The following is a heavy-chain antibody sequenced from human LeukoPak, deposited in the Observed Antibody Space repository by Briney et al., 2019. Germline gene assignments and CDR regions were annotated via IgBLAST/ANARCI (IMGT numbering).Heavy chain of an antibody. CDR3: ARGVVYPTWSGPHWSDY. J-gene: IGHJ4*02. CDR2: IKQDASQE. CDR1: GFTFSRYW. Sequence: GGSLRLSCAASGFTFSRYWMSWVRQAPGKGPEWVAHIKQDASQEDHVDSVKGRFTISRDNAKNPLYLQMNSLRAEDTAVYYCARGVVYPTWSGPHWSDYWGQGTLVTVSS. D-gene: IGHD3-3*01. V-gene: IGHV3-7*01.